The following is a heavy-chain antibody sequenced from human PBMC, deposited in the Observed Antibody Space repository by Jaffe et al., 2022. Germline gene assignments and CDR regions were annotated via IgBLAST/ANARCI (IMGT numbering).Heavy chain of an antibody. Sequence: QVQLVESGGGVVQPGGSLRLSCGASGFFFSSYGMHWVRQAPGKGLEWVAFLRSHGSDKFYADSVMGRFTISRDNSKNTLYLQMNSLRIDDTAAYHCAKDRGGTTWSFDMWGQGTMVTVSS. V-gene: IGHV3-30*02. J-gene: IGHJ3*02. D-gene: IGHD3-10*01. CDR2: LRSHGSDK. CDR1: GFFFSSYG. CDR3: AKDRGGTTWSFDM.